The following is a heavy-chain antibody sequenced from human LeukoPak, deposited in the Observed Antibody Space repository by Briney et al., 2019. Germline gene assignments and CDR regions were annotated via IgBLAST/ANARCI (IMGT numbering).Heavy chain of an antibody. D-gene: IGHD2-15*01. CDR3: AKDGPLALYRWPNPPDGAGAFDI. V-gene: IGHV3-30*02. J-gene: IGHJ3*02. CDR2: IRYDGSNK. Sequence: GGSLRLSCAASGFTFSSYGMHWVRQAPGKGLEWVAFIRYDGSNKYYADSVKGRFTISRDNSKNTLYLHVNSLRPEDTAVYYCAKDGPLALYRWPNPPDGAGAFDIWGQGTMVTVSS. CDR1: GFTFSSYG.